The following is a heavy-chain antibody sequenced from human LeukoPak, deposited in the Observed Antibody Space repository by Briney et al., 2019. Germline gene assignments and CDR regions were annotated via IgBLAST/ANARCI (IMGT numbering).Heavy chain of an antibody. CDR1: GFTFSSYG. CDR3: ARCRAAAGYYYYYMDV. V-gene: IGHV3-33*01. J-gene: IGHJ6*03. D-gene: IGHD6-13*01. CDR2: IWYDGSNK. Sequence: GRSLRLSCAASGFTFSSYGMHWVRQAPGKGLEWVAVIWYDGSNKYYADSVKGRFTISRDNSKNTQYLQMNSLRAEDTAVYYCARCRAAAGYYYYYMDVWGKGTTVTVSS.